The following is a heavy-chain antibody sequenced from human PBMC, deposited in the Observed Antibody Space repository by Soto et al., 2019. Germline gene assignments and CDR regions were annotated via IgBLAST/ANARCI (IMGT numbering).Heavy chain of an antibody. CDR3: ARSWGTYDNTSSHY. V-gene: IGHV3-23*01. D-gene: IGHD3-16*01. CDR2: INPDGDRS. J-gene: IGHJ4*02. Sequence: EVLLLESGGGLEQPGGSLRLSCEASGFTFSTYAMNWVRQAPGKGLQWMSAINPDGDRSAHAESVRGRFTIPRDNSKNTVYLPRNSLGAEDTAVYYCARSWGTYDNTSSHYWGQAAPFTVS. CDR1: GFTFSTYA.